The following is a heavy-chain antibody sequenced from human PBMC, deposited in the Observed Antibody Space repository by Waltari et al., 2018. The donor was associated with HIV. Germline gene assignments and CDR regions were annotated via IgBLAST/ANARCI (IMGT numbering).Heavy chain of an antibody. Sequence: EVQLVESGGNLVQPGGSLRLSCAASGFTFNSYWMHWVRQAPGKGLVWVSRSNSDATSTAYADSVKGRFTISRDNAKNTLYLQMNSLRAEDTAVYYCARGFRVGCSDATCYSHYWGQGTLVTVSS. J-gene: IGHJ4*02. V-gene: IGHV3-74*01. CDR3: ARGFRVGCSDATCYSHY. CDR2: SNSDATST. CDR1: GFTFNSYW. D-gene: IGHD2-15*01.